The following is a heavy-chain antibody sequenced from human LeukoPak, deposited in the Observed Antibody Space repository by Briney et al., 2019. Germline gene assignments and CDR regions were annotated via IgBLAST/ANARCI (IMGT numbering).Heavy chain of an antibody. V-gene: IGHV4-59*01. CDR1: GGSISSYY. J-gene: IGHJ4*02. Sequence: PSETLSLTCTVSGGSISSYYWSWIRQPPGKGLEWIGYIYYSGSTNYSPSLKSRVTISVDTSKNQFSLKLSSVTAADTAVYYCARYEYSGSLFDYWGQGTLVTVSS. CDR2: IYYSGST. D-gene: IGHD1-26*01. CDR3: ARYEYSGSLFDY.